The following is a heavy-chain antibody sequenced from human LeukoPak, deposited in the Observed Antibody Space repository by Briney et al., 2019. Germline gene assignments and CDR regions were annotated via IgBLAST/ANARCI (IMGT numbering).Heavy chain of an antibody. Sequence: ASVKVPCKASGYTFTLYYMHWVRQAPGQGLEWMGIINPSGGTANYAQKFQGRVTVTRYTSTSTVYMELSSLRSEDTAVYYCARDLFSSSWYGPYYFDYWGQGTLVTVSS. J-gene: IGHJ4*02. CDR3: ARDLFSSSWYGPYYFDY. CDR2: INPSGGTA. V-gene: IGHV1-46*01. D-gene: IGHD6-13*01. CDR1: GYTFTLYY.